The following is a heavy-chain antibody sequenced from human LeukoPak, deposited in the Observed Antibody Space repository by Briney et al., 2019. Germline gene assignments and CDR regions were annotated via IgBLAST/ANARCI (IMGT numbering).Heavy chain of an antibody. CDR1: GFTFSSYA. Sequence: GRSLRLSCAASGFTFSSYAMHWVRQAPGKGLEWVAVISYDGSNKYYADSVKGRFTISRDNSKNTLYLQMNSLRAEDTAVYYCARDGSYNYYGSGSYYWYFDYWGQGTLVTVSS. D-gene: IGHD3-10*01. V-gene: IGHV3-30*04. CDR3: ARDGSYNYYGSGSYYWYFDY. CDR2: ISYDGSNK. J-gene: IGHJ4*02.